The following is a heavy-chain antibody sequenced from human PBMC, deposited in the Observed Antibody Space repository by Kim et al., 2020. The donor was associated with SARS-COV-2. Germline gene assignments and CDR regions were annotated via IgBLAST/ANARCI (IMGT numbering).Heavy chain of an antibody. D-gene: IGHD2-15*01. CDR3: ARLGFDIENVYANVVVVAARWGWFDP. CDR2: IYYSGST. J-gene: IGHJ5*02. CDR1: GGSISSSSYY. V-gene: IGHV4-39*07. Sequence: SETLSLTCTVSGGSISSSSYYWGWIRQPPGKGLEWIGSIYYSGSTYYNPSLKSRVTISVDTSKNQFSLKLSSVTAADTAVYYCARLGFDIENVYANVVVVAARWGWFDPWGQGTLVTVSS.